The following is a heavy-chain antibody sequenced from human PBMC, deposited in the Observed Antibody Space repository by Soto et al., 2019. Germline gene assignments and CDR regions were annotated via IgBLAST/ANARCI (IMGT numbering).Heavy chain of an antibody. CDR1: GGTFSSYT. J-gene: IGHJ4*02. D-gene: IGHD5-18*01. V-gene: IGHV1-69*02. CDR2: IIPMLGIA. CDR3: ANRGYSYGFVIY. Sequence: QVQLVQSGAEVKKPGSSVKVSCKASGGTFSSYTFSWVRQAPGQGLQWMGTIIPMLGIANYAQKSQGRVTITADKSTSTAYMELSSLRSEDTAVYYCANRGYSYGFVIYWGQGTLVTVSS.